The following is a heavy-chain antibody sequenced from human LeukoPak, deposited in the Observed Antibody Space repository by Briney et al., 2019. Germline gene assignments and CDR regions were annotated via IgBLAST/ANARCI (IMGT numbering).Heavy chain of an antibody. J-gene: IGHJ4*02. CDR2: IKQDGSEK. CDR1: GFTLSSYW. V-gene: IGHV3-7*03. CDR3: AKDLWNLPTALDY. D-gene: IGHD3-3*01. Sequence: GGSLRLSCAASGFTLSSYWMSWVRGAPGKGGEWVANIKQDGSEKYYVDSVEGRFTISRDNAKNSLYLQMNSLRAEDTAVYYCAKDLWNLPTALDYWGQGTLVTVSS.